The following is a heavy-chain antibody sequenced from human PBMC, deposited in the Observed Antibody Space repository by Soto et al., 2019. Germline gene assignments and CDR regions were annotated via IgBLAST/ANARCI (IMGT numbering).Heavy chain of an antibody. J-gene: IGHJ4*02. CDR3: ARHKPYGSTYFDY. CDR1: GGSISSYY. Sequence: SETLSLTCTVSGGSISSYYWSWIRQPPGKGLEWIGYIYYSGSTNYNPSLKSRVTISVDTSKNQFSLKLSSVTAADTAVYYCARHKPYGSTYFDYWGQGTLVTVSS. CDR2: IYYSGST. V-gene: IGHV4-59*08. D-gene: IGHD3-10*01.